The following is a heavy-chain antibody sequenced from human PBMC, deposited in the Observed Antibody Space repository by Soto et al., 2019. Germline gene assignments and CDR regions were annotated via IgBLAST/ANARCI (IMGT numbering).Heavy chain of an antibody. CDR3: ARERSYSGYDPHFDY. D-gene: IGHD5-12*01. J-gene: IGHJ4*02. Sequence: SETLSLTCSVSGGFINTGDYYWTWIRQHPGKGLEWIGYVASSGSTHYKASLKSRVTISVDTSKNQFSLKLSSVTAADTAVYYCARERSYSGYDPHFDYWGQGTLVTVSS. V-gene: IGHV4-31*03. CDR1: GGFINTGDYY. CDR2: VASSGST.